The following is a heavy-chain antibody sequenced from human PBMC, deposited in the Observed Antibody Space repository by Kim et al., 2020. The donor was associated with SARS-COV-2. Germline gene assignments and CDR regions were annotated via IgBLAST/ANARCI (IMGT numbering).Heavy chain of an antibody. CDR3: ARDRRVSGVPEPGEDF. V-gene: IGHV3-23*02. CDR2: ITDNSGET. CDR1: GFTFRNYG. Sequence: GGSLRLSCVASGFTFRNYGMTWVRQPPGKGLEWVSAITDNSGETHYGDSVKGRFTDSRDNSKNTQYLQMNSLKVEDTAVYYCARDRRVSGVPEPGEDFWGQGSLVTLSS. D-gene: IGHD3-10*01. J-gene: IGHJ4*02.